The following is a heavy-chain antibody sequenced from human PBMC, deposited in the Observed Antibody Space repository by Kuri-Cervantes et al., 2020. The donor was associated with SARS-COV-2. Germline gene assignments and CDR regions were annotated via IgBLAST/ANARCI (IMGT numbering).Heavy chain of an antibody. CDR1: GYTFTSYY. V-gene: IGHV1-46*01. Sequence: ASVKVSCKASGYTFTSYYMHWVRQAPGQGLEWMGIINPSGGSTSYAQKFQGRVTMTRDTSTSTVYMELSSLRSEDTAVYYCARDAQPSTFDRYYDSSGYYCGVAFDIWGQGTMVTVSS. D-gene: IGHD3-22*01. CDR2: INPSGGST. J-gene: IGHJ3*02. CDR3: ARDAQPSTFDRYYDSSGYYCGVAFDI.